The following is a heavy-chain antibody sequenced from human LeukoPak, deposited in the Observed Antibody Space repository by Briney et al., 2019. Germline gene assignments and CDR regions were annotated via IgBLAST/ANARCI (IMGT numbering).Heavy chain of an antibody. J-gene: IGHJ5*02. V-gene: IGHV4-30-4*01. D-gene: IGHD3-10*01. Sequence: SETLSLTCTVSGASITSGDYYWSWIRQSPGKGLEWIGYIYHNGASYYNPSLENRLSISVDTSKNQFSLNLTSVTAADTAVYYCARPYDSTGWFDPWGQGTLVTVSS. CDR2: IYHNGAS. CDR3: ARPYDSTGWFDP. CDR1: GASITSGDYY.